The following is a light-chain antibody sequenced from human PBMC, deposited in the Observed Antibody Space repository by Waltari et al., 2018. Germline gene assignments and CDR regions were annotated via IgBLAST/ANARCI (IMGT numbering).Light chain of an antibody. V-gene: IGKV1-17*01. Sequence: DIQMTQSPSSLSASIGDRVTITCRASQGIRSDLGWYQQKPGKAPKRLIYGASSLQSGVPSRFSGSGSGTEFTLTISSLQPEDFATYYCLQHNTYPWTFGQGTKVESK. J-gene: IGKJ1*01. CDR3: LQHNTYPWT. CDR2: GAS. CDR1: QGIRSD.